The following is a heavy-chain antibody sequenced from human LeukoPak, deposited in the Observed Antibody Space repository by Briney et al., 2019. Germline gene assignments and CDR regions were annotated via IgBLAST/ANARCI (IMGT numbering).Heavy chain of an antibody. Sequence: ASVKVSCKASGYTFTGYYMHWVRQAPGQGLEWMGRINPNSGGTNYAQKFQGRVTMTRDTSISTAYMELSRLRSDDTAVYYCARGPGLRLRLGELSRIDYWGQGTLVTVSS. CDR3: ARGPGLRLRLGELSRIDY. CDR1: GYTFTGYY. CDR2: INPNSGGT. J-gene: IGHJ4*02. V-gene: IGHV1-2*06. D-gene: IGHD3-16*02.